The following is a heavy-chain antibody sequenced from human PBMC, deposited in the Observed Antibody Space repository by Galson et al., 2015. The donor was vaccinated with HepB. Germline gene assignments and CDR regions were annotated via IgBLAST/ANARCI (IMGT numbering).Heavy chain of an antibody. V-gene: IGHV3-23*01. Sequence: SLRLSCAASGFTFSSYAMSWVRQAPGKGLEWVSAISGSGGNTYSADSVKGRFTISRDNSKNTLYLQMNNLRAEDTAVYYCAKPVTMIVVVISHDAFDIWGQGTMVTVSS. CDR3: AKPVTMIVVVISHDAFDI. D-gene: IGHD3-22*01. J-gene: IGHJ3*02. CDR2: ISGSGGNT. CDR1: GFTFSSYA.